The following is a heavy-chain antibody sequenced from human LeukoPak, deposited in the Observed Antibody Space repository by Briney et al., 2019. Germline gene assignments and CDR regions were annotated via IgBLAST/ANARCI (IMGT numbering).Heavy chain of an antibody. Sequence: GGSLRLSYAASGFTFSDYYMSWIRQAPGKGLEWVSYISSSGSTKYYADSVKGRFTISRDNAKNSLYLQMNSLRAEDTAVYYCARDLTTLYYYYYYYMDVWGKGTTVTVSS. J-gene: IGHJ6*03. CDR2: ISSSGSTK. V-gene: IGHV3-11*04. D-gene: IGHD1-1*01. CDR3: ARDLTTLYYYYYYYMDV. CDR1: GFTFSDYY.